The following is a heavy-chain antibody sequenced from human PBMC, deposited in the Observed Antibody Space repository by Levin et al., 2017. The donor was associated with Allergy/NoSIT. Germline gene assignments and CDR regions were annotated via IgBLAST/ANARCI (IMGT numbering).Heavy chain of an antibody. CDR2: INGEGTIS. J-gene: IGHJ4*02. CDR3: ATSHTQYCSGWGCYDGPVDY. CDR1: GLTFSNYW. D-gene: IGHD2-15*01. Sequence: GGSLRLSCAASGLTFSNYWMHWVRQAPGKGLVWVSRINGEGTISKYADSVKSRFSISRNNAQNMFYLQINSLRAEDTAVYFCATSHTQYCSGWGCYDGPVDYCGQGALITFSS. V-gene: IGHV3-74*01.